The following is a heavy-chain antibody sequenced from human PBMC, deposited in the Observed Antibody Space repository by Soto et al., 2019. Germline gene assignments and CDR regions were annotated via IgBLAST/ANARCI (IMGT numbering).Heavy chain of an antibody. CDR3: VKGENCYDSGGYYPFDY. J-gene: IGHJ4*02. D-gene: IGHD3-22*01. CDR1: YA. V-gene: IGHV3-64D*06. Sequence: YAVHCISKNTGDGLEYVSSISTNGGSTHYADSVKGRFTISRDNSKNTVYLQMSTLRAEDTAVYYFVKGENCYDSGGYYPFDYWAQGTRVTVSS. CDR2: ISTNGGST.